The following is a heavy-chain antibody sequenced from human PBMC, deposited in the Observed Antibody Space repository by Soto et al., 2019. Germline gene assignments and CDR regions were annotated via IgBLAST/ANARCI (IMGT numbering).Heavy chain of an antibody. J-gene: IGHJ4*02. CDR3: ARGATVVAGEAND. D-gene: IGHD2-15*01. CDR1: GGSITRHY. V-gene: IGHV4-59*11. CDR2: IHYTGST. Sequence: QVQLQESGPGLVKPSETLSLICTVSGGSITRHYWSWIRQPPGKGLEWIGYIHYTGSTKYNPSLNSRVTISVDTSKNPFYLKLSYVTAADTAVYYCARGATVVAGEANDWGQGTLVTVSS.